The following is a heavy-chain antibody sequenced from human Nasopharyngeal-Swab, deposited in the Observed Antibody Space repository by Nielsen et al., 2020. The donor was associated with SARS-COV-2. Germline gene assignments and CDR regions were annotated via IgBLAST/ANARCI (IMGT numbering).Heavy chain of an antibody. V-gene: IGHV3-30*18. D-gene: IGHD3-10*01. Sequence: WIRQPPGKGLEWVAVISYDGSNKYYADSVKGRFTISRDNSKNTLYLQMNSLRAEDTAVYYCAEGSRSEYYFGYWGQGTLVTVSS. CDR3: AEGSRSEYYFGY. J-gene: IGHJ4*02. CDR2: ISYDGSNK.